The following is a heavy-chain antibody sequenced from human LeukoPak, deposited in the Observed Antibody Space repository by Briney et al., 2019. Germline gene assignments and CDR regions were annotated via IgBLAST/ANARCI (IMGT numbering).Heavy chain of an antibody. J-gene: IGHJ5*02. V-gene: IGHV4-34*01. Sequence: PPETLSLTCAVYGGSFSGYYWSWIRQPPGKGLEWIGEINHSGSTNYNPSLKSRVTISVDTSKNQFSLKLSSVTAADTAVYYCARSRRGWFDPWGQGTLVTVSS. CDR1: GGSFSGYY. CDR3: ARSRRGWFDP. CDR2: INHSGST.